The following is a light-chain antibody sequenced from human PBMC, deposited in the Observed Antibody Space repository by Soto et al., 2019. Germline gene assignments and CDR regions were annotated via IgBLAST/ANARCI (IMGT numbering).Light chain of an antibody. CDR3: QEYKTYA. V-gene: IGKV1-5*02. CDR1: QSISDW. CDR2: DAS. J-gene: IGKJ2*01. Sequence: DVQMTQSPSTLSASVGDRVTIICRASQSISDWLAWYQQKPGQAPELLISDASTLATGVPSRFSGRGSGTEFTLTINSLQTDDFATYFCQEYKTYAFGPGTKVDIK.